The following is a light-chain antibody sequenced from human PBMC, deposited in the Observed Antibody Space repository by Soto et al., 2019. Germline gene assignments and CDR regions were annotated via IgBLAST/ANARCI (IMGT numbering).Light chain of an antibody. CDR1: QSISSW. J-gene: IGKJ4*01. CDR2: DAS. Sequence: DIPMTQSPSTLSASVGDRVTITCRASQSISSWLAWYQQKPGKAPKLLIYDASSLESGVPSRFSGSGSGTEFTLTISSLQPDDFATYYCQQYNRYSLTFGGGTKVEIK. CDR3: QQYNRYSLT. V-gene: IGKV1-5*01.